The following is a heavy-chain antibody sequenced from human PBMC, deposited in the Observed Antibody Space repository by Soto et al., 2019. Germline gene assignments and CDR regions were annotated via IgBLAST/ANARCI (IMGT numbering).Heavy chain of an antibody. V-gene: IGHV3-74*01. J-gene: IGHJ4*02. CDR3: GRGGSDSPMAPAY. Sequence: GGSLRLSCAASGFTFSSYWMHWVRQAPGKGLVWVSRINPDGSATNYADSVKGRFTISRDNAKNTLYLQMNSLRAEDTAVFYCGRGGSDSPMAPAYWGQGTLVTVSS. CDR2: INPDGSAT. D-gene: IGHD5-18*01. CDR1: GFTFSSYW.